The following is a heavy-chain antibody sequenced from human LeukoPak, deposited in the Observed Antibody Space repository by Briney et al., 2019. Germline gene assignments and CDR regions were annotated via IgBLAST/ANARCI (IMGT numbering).Heavy chain of an antibody. V-gene: IGHV3-48*01. Sequence: GGSLRLSCAASGFTFSSYSINWVRQAPGKGLEWVSYISNSRSIIYYADSVKGRFTISRDNAKSSLYLQMNSLRAEDTAVYYCARAGGLVMYSSSWNVEQPKYVGAFDIWGQGTMVTVSS. J-gene: IGHJ3*02. D-gene: IGHD6-13*01. CDR3: ARAGGLVMYSSSWNVEQPKYVGAFDI. CDR2: ISNSRSII. CDR1: GFTFSSYS.